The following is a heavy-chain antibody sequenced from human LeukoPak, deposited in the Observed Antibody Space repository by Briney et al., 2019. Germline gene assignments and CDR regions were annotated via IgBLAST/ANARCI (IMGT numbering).Heavy chain of an antibody. V-gene: IGHV3-23*01. D-gene: IGHD3-3*01. CDR2: ISGGAGNT. Sequence: GGSLRLSCAASGFTFSTYAMSWVRQAPGKGLEWVSAISGGAGNTYYADSVKGRFTISRDNTNNTLYLQMNSLRAEDTAVYYCAKFVSIFYYYHYMDVWGKGTTVTVSS. J-gene: IGHJ6*03. CDR3: AKFVSIFYYYHYMDV. CDR1: GFTFSTYA.